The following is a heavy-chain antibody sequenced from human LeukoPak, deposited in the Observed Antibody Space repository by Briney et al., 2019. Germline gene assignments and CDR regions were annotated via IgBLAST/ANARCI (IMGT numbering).Heavy chain of an antibody. CDR2: IYYSGST. V-gene: IGHV4-30-4*08. CDR3: ARDVVVTAIGDAFDI. J-gene: IGHJ3*02. Sequence: PSQTLSLTCTVSGGSISSGDYYWSWIRQPPGKGLEWIGYIYYSGSTYYNPSLKSRVTISVDTSKNQFSLKLSSVTAADTAVYYCARDVVVTAIGDAFDIWGQGTMVTVSS. CDR1: GGSISSGDYY. D-gene: IGHD2-21*02.